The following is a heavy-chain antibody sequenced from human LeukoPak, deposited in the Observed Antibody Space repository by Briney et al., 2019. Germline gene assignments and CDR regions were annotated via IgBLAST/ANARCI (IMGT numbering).Heavy chain of an antibody. CDR3: ARDRVSYARCGETINAFDI. CDR2: IYYSGST. Sequence: PSETLSLTCTVSGGSISSYYWSWIRQPPGKGLEWIGYIYYSGSTNYNPSLKSRVTISVDTSKNQFSLKLSSVTAADTAVYYCARDRVSYARCGETINAFDIWGQGTMVTVSS. V-gene: IGHV4-59*01. D-gene: IGHD3-10*01. CDR1: GGSISSYY. J-gene: IGHJ3*02.